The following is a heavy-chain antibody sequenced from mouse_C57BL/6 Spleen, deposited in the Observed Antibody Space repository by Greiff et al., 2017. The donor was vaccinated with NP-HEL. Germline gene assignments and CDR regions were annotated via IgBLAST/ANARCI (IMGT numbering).Heavy chain of an antibody. CDR2: IDPSDSYT. V-gene: IGHV1-69*01. J-gene: IGHJ2*01. CDR3: ARSGNYYFDY. CDR1: GYTFTSYW. D-gene: IGHD2-1*01. Sequence: QVQLQQPGAELVMPGASVKLSCKASGYTFTSYWMHWVKQRPGQGLEWIGEIDPSDSYTNYNQKFKGKSTLTVDKSSSTAYMQLSSLTSEDSAVYYCARSGNYYFDYWGQGTTVTVSS.